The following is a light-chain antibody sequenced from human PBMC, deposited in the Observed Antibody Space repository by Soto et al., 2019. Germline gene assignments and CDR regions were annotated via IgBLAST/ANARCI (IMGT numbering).Light chain of an antibody. CDR2: GAS. CDR3: QQSYNTPPT. CDR1: QSVSSSY. Sequence: EIVLTQSPGTLSLSPGERATLSCRASQSVSSSYLAWYQQKPGQAPRLLIYGASSRATGIPDRFSGSGSGTDFTLTISRLEPEDFATYYCQQSYNTPPTFGGGTKVDIK. V-gene: IGKV3-20*01. J-gene: IGKJ4*01.